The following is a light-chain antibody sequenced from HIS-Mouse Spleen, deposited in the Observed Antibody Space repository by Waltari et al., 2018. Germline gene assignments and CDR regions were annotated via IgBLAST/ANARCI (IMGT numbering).Light chain of an antibody. J-gene: IGKJ4*01. V-gene: IGKV3-11*01. Sequence: EIVLTQSPATLSLSPGERATLSCRASQSVSSYLAWYQQKPGQAPRLLISHASNRATGIPARFSGSGSGTDFTLTISSLEPEDFAVYYCQQRSNWPPKLTFGGGTKVEIK. CDR2: HAS. CDR1: QSVSSY. CDR3: QQRSNWPPKLT.